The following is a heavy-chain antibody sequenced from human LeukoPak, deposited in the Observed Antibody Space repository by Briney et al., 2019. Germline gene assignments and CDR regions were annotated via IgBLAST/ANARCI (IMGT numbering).Heavy chain of an antibody. CDR3: ARALVRGATGYYFDY. D-gene: IGHD3-10*01. CDR2: IYYSGST. V-gene: IGHV4-39*07. CDR1: GGSISSSSYY. J-gene: IGHJ4*02. Sequence: SETLSLTCTVSGGSISSSSYYWGWIRQPPGKGLEWTGSIYYSGSTYYNPSLKSRVTISVDTSKNQFSLKLSSVTAADTAVYYCARALVRGATGYYFDYWGQGTLVTVSS.